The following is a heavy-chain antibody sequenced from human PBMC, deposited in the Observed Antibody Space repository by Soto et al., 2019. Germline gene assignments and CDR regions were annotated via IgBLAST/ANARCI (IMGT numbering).Heavy chain of an antibody. J-gene: IGHJ3*01. CDR1: AGSISSYY. CDR3: ARGSYYDSSLHNDALDV. CDR2: VYYTGST. D-gene: IGHD3-22*01. V-gene: IGHV4-59*01. Sequence: QVQLQESGPGLVKSSETLSLSCTVSAGSISSYYWTWIRQPPGKGLERIGDVYYTGSTKYNPSLKTRVTISVDTSKNQFSLRLSSVTAADTTVYYCARGSYYDSSLHNDALDVWGRGTMVTVSS.